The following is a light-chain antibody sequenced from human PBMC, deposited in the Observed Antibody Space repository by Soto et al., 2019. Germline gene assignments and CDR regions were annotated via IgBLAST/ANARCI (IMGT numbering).Light chain of an antibody. CDR3: QQYKSNSLS. CDR2: DAS. Sequence: DIQMTQSPSTLSASVGDRVTITCRASQSISSWLAWYQRKPGKAPKVLIYDASSLESGVPSRFSGSGSGTEFTLTISSLQPDDFATSYCQQYKSNSLSFGGGTKVQIK. CDR1: QSISSW. J-gene: IGKJ4*01. V-gene: IGKV1-5*01.